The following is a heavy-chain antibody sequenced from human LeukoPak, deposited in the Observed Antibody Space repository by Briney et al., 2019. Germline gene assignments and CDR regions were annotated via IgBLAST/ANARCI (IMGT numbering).Heavy chain of an antibody. CDR1: GGSFSGYY. V-gene: IGHV4-34*01. D-gene: IGHD5-18*01. J-gene: IGHJ4*02. Sequence: KPSETLSLTCAVYGGSFSGYYWSWIRQPPGKGLEWIGEINHSGSTNYNPSLKSRVTISVDTSKNQFSLKLSSVTAADTAVYYCARGRNSYGYLDFDYWGQGTLVTVSS. CDR2: INHSGST. CDR3: ARGRNSYGYLDFDY.